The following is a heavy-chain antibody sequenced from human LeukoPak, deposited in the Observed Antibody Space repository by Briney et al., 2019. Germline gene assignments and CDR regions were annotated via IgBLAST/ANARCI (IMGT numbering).Heavy chain of an antibody. CDR3: AKDRIGHYDILTGPLGY. J-gene: IGHJ4*02. CDR2: ISYDGSNK. D-gene: IGHD3-9*01. CDR1: GFTFSSYG. Sequence: GGSLRLSCAASGFTFSSYGMHWVRQAPGKRLEWVAVISYDGSNKYYADSVKGRFTISRDNSKNTLYLQMNSLRAEDTAVYYCAKDRIGHYDILTGPLGYCGQGTLVTVSS. V-gene: IGHV3-30*18.